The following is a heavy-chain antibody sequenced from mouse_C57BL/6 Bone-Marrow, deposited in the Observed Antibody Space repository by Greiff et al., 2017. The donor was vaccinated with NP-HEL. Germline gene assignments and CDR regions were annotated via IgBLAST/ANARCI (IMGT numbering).Heavy chain of an antibody. V-gene: IGHV5-6*02. CDR2: ISSGGSYT. CDR1: GFTFSSYG. Sequence: EVKLMESGGDLVKPGGSLKLSCAASGFTFSSYGMSWVRQTPDKRLEWVATISSGGSYTYYPDSVKGRFTISRDNAKNTLYLQMSSLKSEDTAMYYCARRGRGFAYWGQGTLVTVSA. D-gene: IGHD3-3*01. CDR3: ARRGRGFAY. J-gene: IGHJ3*01.